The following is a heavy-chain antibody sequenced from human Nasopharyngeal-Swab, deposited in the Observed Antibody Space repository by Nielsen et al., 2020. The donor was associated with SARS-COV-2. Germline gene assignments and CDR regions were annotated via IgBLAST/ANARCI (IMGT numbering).Heavy chain of an antibody. J-gene: IGHJ4*02. CDR1: GGSLSDYH. V-gene: IGHV4-34*01. CDR3: AGHPADFDY. Sequence: GSLRLSCAVYGGSLSDYHWSWIRQPPGKGLEGIGEMKPSGRTNYNPSLKSRVAISIDTSKNQFFLNLRSVTAADTAVFYCAGHPADFDYWGQGTLVTVSS. CDR2: MKPSGRT.